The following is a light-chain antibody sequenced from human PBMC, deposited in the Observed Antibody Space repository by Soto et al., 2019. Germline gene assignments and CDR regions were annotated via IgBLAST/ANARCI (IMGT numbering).Light chain of an antibody. CDR3: QQYGSSPWT. V-gene: IGKV3-20*01. CDR1: QSVSRSY. Sequence: EIVLTQSPGTLTLSPGERVTLSCRASQSVSRSYLAWYQQKPGQAPRLLSYGASSRATGIPDRFSGSGSGTDFTLTISRLEPEDFAVYYCQQYGSSPWTFGQGTKVEIK. J-gene: IGKJ1*01. CDR2: GAS.